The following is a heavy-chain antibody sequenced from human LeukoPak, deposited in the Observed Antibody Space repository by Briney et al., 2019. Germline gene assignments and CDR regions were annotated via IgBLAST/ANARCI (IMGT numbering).Heavy chain of an antibody. J-gene: IGHJ6*03. D-gene: IGHD2-15*01. Sequence: GGSLRLSCAASGFTFSSYGMSWVRQAPGKGLEWVSAISGSGGSTYYADSVKGRFTISRDNSKNTLYLQMNSLRAEDTAVYYCARDTQGGYYYYYYMDVWGKGTTVTISS. CDR1: GFTFSSYG. CDR3: ARDTQGGYYYYYYMDV. V-gene: IGHV3-23*01. CDR2: ISGSGGST.